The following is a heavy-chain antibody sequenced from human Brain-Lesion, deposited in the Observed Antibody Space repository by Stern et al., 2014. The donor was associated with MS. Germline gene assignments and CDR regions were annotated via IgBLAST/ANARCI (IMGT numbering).Heavy chain of an antibody. D-gene: IGHD5-24*01. J-gene: IGHJ6*02. CDR3: ARVYNSIYGIVTQRGSGMDV. Sequence: EVQLVESGGGLVQPGGSLTISCTAAGFTFGNYSMTWVRQAPGKGLKWVANITEDGTEKNYVDSVKGRFTISRDNARNSLYLQMNSLRVEDTALYYCARVYNSIYGIVTQRGSGMDVWGQGTTVIVSS. V-gene: IGHV3-7*01. CDR2: ITEDGTEK. CDR1: GFTFGNYS.